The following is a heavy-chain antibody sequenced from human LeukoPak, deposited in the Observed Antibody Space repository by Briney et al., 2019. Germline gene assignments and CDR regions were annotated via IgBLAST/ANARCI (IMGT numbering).Heavy chain of an antibody. Sequence: SQTLSLTCTVSSGSISSGDYYWSWIRQPPGKGLEWIGCVYYSGITYYNPSLKSRVSISGDTSKNQFSLKLSSVTAADTAVYYCARHPTYYDILTGYSPYNWFDPWGQGTLVTVSS. CDR3: ARHPTYYDILTGYSPYNWFDP. J-gene: IGHJ5*02. D-gene: IGHD3-9*01. CDR1: SGSISSGDYY. V-gene: IGHV4-30-4*01. CDR2: VYYSGIT.